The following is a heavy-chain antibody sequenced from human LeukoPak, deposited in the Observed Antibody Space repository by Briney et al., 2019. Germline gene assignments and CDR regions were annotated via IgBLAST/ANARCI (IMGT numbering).Heavy chain of an antibody. CDR3: ATDTAMVTTLDY. CDR1: GFTFSSYA. CDR2: ISYDGSNK. V-gene: IGHV3-30-3*01. D-gene: IGHD5-18*01. Sequence: GGSLRLSCAASGFTFSSYAMHWVRQAPGKGLEWVAVISYDGSNKYYADSVKGRFTISRDNSKNTLYLQMNSLRAEDMAVYYCATDTAMVTTLDYWGQGTLVTVSS. J-gene: IGHJ4*02.